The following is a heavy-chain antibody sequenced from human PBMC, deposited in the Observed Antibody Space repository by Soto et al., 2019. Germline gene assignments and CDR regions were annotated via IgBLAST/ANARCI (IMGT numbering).Heavy chain of an antibody. CDR2: INPSGGST. CDR1: GYTVTSYY. V-gene: IGHV1-46*01. CDR3: ARAVRQYYFDY. Sequence: ASVKVSCKASGYTVTSYYMHWVRQAPGQGLEWMGVINPSGGSTSYTQKFQGRVTMTRDTSTSTVYMELSSLRSEDTAVYYCARAVRQYYFDYWGQGTLVTVSS. J-gene: IGHJ4*02.